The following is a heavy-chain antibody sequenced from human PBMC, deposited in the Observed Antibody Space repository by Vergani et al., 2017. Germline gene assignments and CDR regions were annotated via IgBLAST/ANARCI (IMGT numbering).Heavy chain of an antibody. D-gene: IGHD2-21*02. Sequence: VQLVESGGGIVKPGGSLRLSCVASGFSFRNAWMNWVRQAPGKGLEWLAYIGKDGINTRYRDAVKGRFTVSRDNSKDILYLQMDSLRSEDTALYCCAKSLRDSTDGLPDSWGPGTLVIVAS. V-gene: IGHV3-30*02. CDR3: AKSLRDSTDGLPDS. CDR2: IGKDGINT. J-gene: IGHJ4*02. CDR1: GFSFRNAW.